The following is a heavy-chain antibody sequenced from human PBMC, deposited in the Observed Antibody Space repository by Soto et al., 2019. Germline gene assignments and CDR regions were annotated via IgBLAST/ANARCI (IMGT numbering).Heavy chain of an antibody. CDR2: IVPIVGTT. CDR1: GGTFSSYA. V-gene: IGHV1-69*12. CDR3: VRVVAIPGYPDH. Sequence: QVQLVQSGAEVRRPASSVKVSCKTSGGTFSSYAISWVRQAPGQGLEWMGGIVPIVGTTTYAQKFQGRVTIXADXATSTAYMQLSRLRSDDTAVYYCVRVVAIPGYPDHWGQGTLVTVYS. J-gene: IGHJ4*02. D-gene: IGHD5-12*01.